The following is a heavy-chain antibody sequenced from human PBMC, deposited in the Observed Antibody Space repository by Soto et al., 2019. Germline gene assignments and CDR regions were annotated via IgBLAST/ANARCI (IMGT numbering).Heavy chain of an antibody. J-gene: IGHJ3*02. CDR1: GFTFSSYS. Sequence: PGGSLRLSCAATGFTFSSYSMNWVRQAPGKGLEWVSSISSSSSHIYYADSVKGRFTISRDNAKNSLYLQMNSLRAEDTALYYCAKGKGAFAIWGQGTMVTVSS. V-gene: IGHV3-21*04. CDR2: ISSSSSHI. CDR3: AKGKGAFAI.